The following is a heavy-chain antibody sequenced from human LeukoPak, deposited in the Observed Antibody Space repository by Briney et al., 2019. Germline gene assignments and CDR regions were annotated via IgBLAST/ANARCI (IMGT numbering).Heavy chain of an antibody. V-gene: IGHV4-34*01. D-gene: IGHD3-22*01. J-gene: IGHJ4*02. CDR1: GGSFSGYY. CDR2: INHSGST. Sequence: KASETLSLTCAVYGGSFSGYYWSWIRQPPGKGLEWIGEINHSGSTNYNPSLKSRVTISVDTSKNQFSLKLSSVTAADTAVYYCARGPDYYDSSGYTSHFDYWGQGTLVTVSS. CDR3: ARGPDYYDSSGYTSHFDY.